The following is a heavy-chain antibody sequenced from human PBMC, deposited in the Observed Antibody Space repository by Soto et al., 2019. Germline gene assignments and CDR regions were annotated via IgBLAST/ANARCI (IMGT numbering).Heavy chain of an antibody. Sequence: GGSLRLSCAASGFTFSSYAMHWVRQAPGKGLEWVAVISYDGSNKYYADSVKGRFTISRDNSKNTLYLQMNSLRAEDTAVYYCASEDEGASNLFDYWGQGTLVTVSS. D-gene: IGHD1-26*01. CDR1: GFTFSSYA. J-gene: IGHJ4*02. CDR3: ASEDEGASNLFDY. V-gene: IGHV3-30-3*01. CDR2: ISYDGSNK.